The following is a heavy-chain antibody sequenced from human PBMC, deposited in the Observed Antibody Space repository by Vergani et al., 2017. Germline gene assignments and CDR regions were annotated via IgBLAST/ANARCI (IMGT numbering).Heavy chain of an antibody. Sequence: QAQLQESGPGLVKPSETLSLTCHVFGVSVTDYYWSWIRQPPGKGLEWIGEINHSGSTNYNPSLKSRVTISVDTSKNQFSLKLSSVTAADTAIYFCARTESFILRYFHWALWGQGTLVTVSS. CDR3: ARTESFILRYFHWAL. V-gene: IGHV4-34*10. CDR2: INHSGST. CDR1: GVSVTDYY. J-gene: IGHJ4*02. D-gene: IGHD3-9*01.